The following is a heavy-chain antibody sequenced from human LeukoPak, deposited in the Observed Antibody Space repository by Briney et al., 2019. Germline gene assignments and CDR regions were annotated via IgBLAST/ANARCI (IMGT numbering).Heavy chain of an antibody. CDR1: EFTFSSYP. D-gene: IGHD5-24*01. CDR2: ISSTSSYI. Sequence: GGSLRLSCAASEFTFSSYPMNWVRQAPGKGLEWVSSISSTSSYIYYVDSVRGRFTISRDNAKNSLYLQMYSLRAEDTAVYYCARDMATIEGYFDYWGQGTLVTVSS. V-gene: IGHV3-21*01. J-gene: IGHJ4*02. CDR3: ARDMATIEGYFDY.